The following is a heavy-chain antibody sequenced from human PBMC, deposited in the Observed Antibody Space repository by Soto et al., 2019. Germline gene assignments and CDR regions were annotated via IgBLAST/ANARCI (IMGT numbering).Heavy chain of an antibody. V-gene: IGHV1-8*01. CDR2: MNPNSGNT. Sequence: QVQLVQSGAEVKKPGASVKVSCKASGYTFTSYDINCVRQATGQGLEWMGWMNPNSGNTGYAQKFQGRVTMTRNTSISTAYMELSSLRSEDTAVYYCARGSARGSGDDNWFDPWGQGTLVTVSS. CDR1: GYTFTSYD. CDR3: ARGSARGSGDDNWFDP. D-gene: IGHD2-15*01. J-gene: IGHJ5*02.